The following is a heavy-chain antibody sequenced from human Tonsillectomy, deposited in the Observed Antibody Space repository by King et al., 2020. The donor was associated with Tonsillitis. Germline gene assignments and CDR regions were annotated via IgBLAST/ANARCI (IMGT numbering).Heavy chain of an antibody. CDR2: IYWKDDK. J-gene: IGHJ4*02. D-gene: IGHD2-21*01. CDR3: ARYLFRYFDY. Sequence: FTLKESGPTLVKPTQTLTLTCTFSEFSLSTNGVAVGWLRQPPGQALEWLALIYWKDDKRYSPSLRSRLTITKDTSKNQVVLTMTNMDPVDTATYYCARYLFRYFDYWGQGTLVTVSS. V-gene: IGHV2-5*01. CDR1: EFSLSTNGVA.